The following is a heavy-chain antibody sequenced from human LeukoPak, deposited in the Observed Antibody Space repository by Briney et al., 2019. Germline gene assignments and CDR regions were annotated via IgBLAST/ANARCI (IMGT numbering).Heavy chain of an antibody. Sequence: GGSLRLSCAASGFTFSSYGMHWVRQAPGKGLEWVAVIWYDGSNKYYADSVKGRFTISRDNSKNTLYLQMNSLRAEDTAVYYCAKGYYASGSALSAFDSWGQGTLVTVSS. CDR1: GFTFSSYG. CDR2: IWYDGSNK. CDR3: AKGYYASGSALSAFDS. J-gene: IGHJ4*02. V-gene: IGHV3-33*06. D-gene: IGHD3-10*01.